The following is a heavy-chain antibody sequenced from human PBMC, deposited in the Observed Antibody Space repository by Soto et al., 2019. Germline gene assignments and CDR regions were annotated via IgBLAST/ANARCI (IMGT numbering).Heavy chain of an antibody. Sequence: ASVKVSCKASGYTFTGYYMHWVRQAPGQGLEWMGWINANSGGTNYAQKLQGRVTMTTDTSTSTAYMELRSLRSDDTAVYYCAREWRSTSCSGGSCYGYYYYGMDVWGQGTTVTVSS. CDR3: AREWRSTSCSGGSCYGYYYYGMDV. CDR2: INANSGGT. CDR1: GYTFTGYY. D-gene: IGHD2-15*01. J-gene: IGHJ6*02. V-gene: IGHV1-2*02.